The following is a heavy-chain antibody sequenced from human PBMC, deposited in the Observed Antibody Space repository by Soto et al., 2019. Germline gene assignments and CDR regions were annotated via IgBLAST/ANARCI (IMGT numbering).Heavy chain of an antibody. D-gene: IGHD5-12*01. Sequence: GGSLRLSCAASGFTFSSYDMHWVRQPTGKGLEWVSSIGTTGESFYPGSVKGRFTTSRENAKNSLYLQMNSLRAGDTAVYYCARLSRDGYNYFDYWGQGTLVTVSS. CDR1: GFTFSSYD. J-gene: IGHJ4*02. V-gene: IGHV3-13*01. CDR2: IGTTGES. CDR3: ARLSRDGYNYFDY.